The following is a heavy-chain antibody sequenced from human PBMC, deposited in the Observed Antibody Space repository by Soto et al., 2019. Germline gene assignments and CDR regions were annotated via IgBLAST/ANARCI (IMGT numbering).Heavy chain of an antibody. J-gene: IGHJ6*02. CDR3: ARDQLGRDGYNPYYYYGMDV. V-gene: IGHV1-69*06. CDR1: GGTFSSYA. Sequence: QVQLVQSGAEVKKPGSSVKVSCKASGGTFSSYAISWVRQAPGQGLAWMGGIIPIFGTANYAQKFQGRVTITADTSTSTAYMKLSSLRSEDTAVYYCARDQLGRDGYNPYYYYGMDVWGQGTTVTVSS. D-gene: IGHD1-1*01. CDR2: IIPIFGTA.